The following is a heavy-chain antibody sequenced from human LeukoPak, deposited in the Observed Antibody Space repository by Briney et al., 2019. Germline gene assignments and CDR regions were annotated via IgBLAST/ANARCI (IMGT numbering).Heavy chain of an antibody. J-gene: IGHJ4*02. CDR2: ITTNGGTT. V-gene: IGHV3-64*01. D-gene: IGHD6-13*01. Sequence: GGSLRLSCVASGFTFSGHTMHWVCQAPGKGLEYISAITTNGGTTYYANSVKGRFTISRDNSKNTLYLQMGSLRVEDMAVYYCARAPRWQQLVPGYFDYWGQGTLVTVSS. CDR3: ARAPRWQQLVPGYFDY. CDR1: GFTFSGHT.